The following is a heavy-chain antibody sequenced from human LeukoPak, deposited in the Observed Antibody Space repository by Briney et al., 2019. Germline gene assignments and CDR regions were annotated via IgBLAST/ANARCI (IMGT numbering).Heavy chain of an antibody. CDR3: ARDYSGSYYSLDY. D-gene: IGHD1-26*01. V-gene: IGHV4-61*01. Sequence: PSEILSLTCTVSGGSVSSGSYYWSWIRQPPGKGLEWIGYIYYSGSTNYNPSLKSRVTISVDTSKNQFSLKLSSVTAADTAVYHCARDYSGSYYSLDYWGQGTLVTVSS. J-gene: IGHJ4*02. CDR1: GGSVSSGSYY. CDR2: IYYSGST.